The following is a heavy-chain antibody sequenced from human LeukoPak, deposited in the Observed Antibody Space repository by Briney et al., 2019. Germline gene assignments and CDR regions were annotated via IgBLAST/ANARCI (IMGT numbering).Heavy chain of an antibody. D-gene: IGHD6-13*01. J-gene: IGHJ4*02. CDR2: IYYSGST. CDR1: GGSISSSSYY. V-gene: IGHV4-39*07. Sequence: SETLSLTCTVSGGSISSSSYYWGWIRQPPGKGLEWIGSIYYSGSTYYNPSLKSRVTISVDTSKNQFSLKLSSVTAADTAVYYCASPIAAAGLYWGQGTLVTVSS. CDR3: ASPIAAAGLY.